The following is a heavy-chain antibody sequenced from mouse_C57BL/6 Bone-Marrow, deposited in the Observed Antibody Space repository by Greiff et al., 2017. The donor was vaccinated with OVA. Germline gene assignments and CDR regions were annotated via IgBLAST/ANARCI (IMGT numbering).Heavy chain of an antibody. V-gene: IGHV1-80*01. CDR3: ARSPGYGSSLYYFDY. D-gene: IGHD1-1*01. Sequence: QVQLQQPGAELVKPGASVKLSCKASGYTFTSYWMHWVKQRPGKGLEWIGQIYPGDGDTNYNGKFKGKATLTADKSSSTAYMQLSSLTSEDSAVYFCARSPGYGSSLYYFDYWGQGTTLTVSS. J-gene: IGHJ2*01. CDR1: GYTFTSYW. CDR2: IYPGDGDT.